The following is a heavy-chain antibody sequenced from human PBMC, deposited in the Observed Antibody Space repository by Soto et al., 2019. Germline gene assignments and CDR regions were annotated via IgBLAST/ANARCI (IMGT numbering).Heavy chain of an antibody. CDR2: ISYDGSNK. CDR3: ARDPVYIPGDQRSYYFDY. V-gene: IGHV3-30-3*01. J-gene: IGHJ4*02. Sequence: QVQLVESGGGVVQPGRSLRLSCAASGFTFSSYAMHWVRQAPGKGLEWVAVISYDGSNKYYADSVKGRFTISRDNSKNTLYLQMNSLRAEDTAVYYCARDPVYIPGDQRSYYFDYWGQGTLVTVSS. CDR1: GFTFSSYA. D-gene: IGHD1-1*01.